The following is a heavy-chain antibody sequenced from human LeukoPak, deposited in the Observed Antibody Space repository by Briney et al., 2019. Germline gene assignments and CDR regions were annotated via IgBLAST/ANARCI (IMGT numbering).Heavy chain of an antibody. CDR1: GFAFSSNY. V-gene: IGHV3-53*01. CDR2: IYSGGST. J-gene: IGHJ4*02. CDR3: ARGPRYFDY. Sequence: PGGSLRLSCAVSGFAFSSNYMSWVRQAPGKGLEWVSVIYSGGSTYYADSVKGRFTISRDNSKNTLYLRMNSLRAEDTAVYYCARGPRYFDYWGQGTLVTVSS.